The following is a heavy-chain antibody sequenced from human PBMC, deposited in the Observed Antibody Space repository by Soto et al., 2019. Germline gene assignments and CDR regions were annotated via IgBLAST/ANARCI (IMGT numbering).Heavy chain of an antibody. J-gene: IGHJ3*02. CDR3: ASEYYYDSSGPLGAFDI. CDR2: IYSGGST. D-gene: IGHD3-22*01. CDR1: GFTVSSNY. V-gene: IGHV3-53*01. Sequence: GGSLRLSCAASGFTVSSNYTSWVRQAPGKGLEWVSVIYSGGSTYYADSVKGRFTISRDNSKNTLYLQMNSLRAEDTAVYYCASEYYYDSSGPLGAFDIWGQGTMVTVSS.